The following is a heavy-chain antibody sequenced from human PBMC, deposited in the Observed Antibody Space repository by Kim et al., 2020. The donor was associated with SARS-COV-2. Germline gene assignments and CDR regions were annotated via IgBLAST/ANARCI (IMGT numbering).Heavy chain of an antibody. CDR3: ARGSGSYRFDP. J-gene: IGHJ5*02. Sequence: ANYAQKFQGRVTITADESTSTAYMELSSLRSEDTAVYYCARGSGSYRFDPWGQGTLVTVSS. V-gene: IGHV1-69*01. D-gene: IGHD1-26*01. CDR2: A.